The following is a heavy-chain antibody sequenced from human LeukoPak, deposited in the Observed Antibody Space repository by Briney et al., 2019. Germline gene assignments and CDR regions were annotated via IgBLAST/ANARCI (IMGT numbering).Heavy chain of an antibody. V-gene: IGHV3-33*01. Sequence: GGSLRLSCAASGFTFSSYGMHWVRQAPGKGLEWVAVIWYDGSNKYYADSVKGRFTISRDNSKNTLYLQMNSLRAEDTAVYYCARASRSNYDFWSGYYTAPYYYGMDVWGQGTTVTVSS. CDR1: GFTFSSYG. J-gene: IGHJ6*02. CDR2: IWYDGSNK. D-gene: IGHD3-3*01. CDR3: ARASRSNYDFWSGYYTAPYYYGMDV.